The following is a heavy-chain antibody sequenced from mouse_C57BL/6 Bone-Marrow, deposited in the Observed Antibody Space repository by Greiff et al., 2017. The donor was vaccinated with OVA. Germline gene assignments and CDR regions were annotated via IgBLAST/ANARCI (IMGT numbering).Heavy chain of an antibody. CDR1: GYTFTDYY. D-gene: IGHD2-2*01. Sequence: EVQLQQSGPELVKPGASVKISCKASGYTFTDYYMNWVKQSHGKSLEWIGDINPNNGGTSYNQKFKGKATLTVDKSSSTAYMELRSLTSEDSAVYYCAGRWLRYYFDYWGQGTTLTVSS. V-gene: IGHV1-26*01. J-gene: IGHJ2*01. CDR2: INPNNGGT. CDR3: AGRWLRYYFDY.